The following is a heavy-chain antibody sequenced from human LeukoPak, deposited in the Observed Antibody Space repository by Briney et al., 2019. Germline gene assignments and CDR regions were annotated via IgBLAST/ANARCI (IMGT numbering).Heavy chain of an antibody. CDR2: KKQDGSEK. D-gene: IGHD3-9*01. V-gene: IGHV3-7*01. J-gene: IGHJ4*02. CDR3: ARVPGLLRYFDWLLAAENDY. Sequence: GGSLGLSCAASGFTSSSYWMSWVRQAPGKGLEWVANKKQDGSEKYYVDSVKGRFTISRDNAKNSLYLQMNSLRAEDTAVYYCARVPGLLRYFDWLLAAENDYWGQGTLVTVSS. CDR1: GFTSSSYW.